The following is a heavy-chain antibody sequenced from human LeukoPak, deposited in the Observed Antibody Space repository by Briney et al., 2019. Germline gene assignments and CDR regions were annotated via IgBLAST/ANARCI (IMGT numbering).Heavy chain of an antibody. V-gene: IGHV3-74*01. CDR1: GFTFSSYW. CDR3: ARDRYYSMDV. J-gene: IGHJ6*02. CDR2: IKSDGSST. Sequence: TGGSLRLSCAASGFTFSSYWMHWVRQAPGKGLVWVSLIKSDGSSTIYADSVKGRFTISRDNAKNTLYLQMNSLRAEDSAVYYYARDRYYSMDVWGQGTTVTVSS.